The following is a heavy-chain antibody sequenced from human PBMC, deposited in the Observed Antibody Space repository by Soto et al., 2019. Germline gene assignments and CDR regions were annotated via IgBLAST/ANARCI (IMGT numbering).Heavy chain of an antibody. CDR2: ISAYNGNT. J-gene: IGHJ6*02. Sequence: ASVKVSCKASGYTFTSYGISWVRQAPGQGLEWMGWISAYNGNTNYAQKLQGRVTMTTDTSTSTAYMELRSLRSDDTAVYYCARVGQIYYYYYGMDVWGQGTTVTVS. CDR1: GYTFTSYG. CDR3: ARVGQIYYYYYGMDV. V-gene: IGHV1-18*01.